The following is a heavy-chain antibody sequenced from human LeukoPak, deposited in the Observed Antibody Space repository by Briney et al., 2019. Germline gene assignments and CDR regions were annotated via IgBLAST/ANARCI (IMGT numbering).Heavy chain of an antibody. J-gene: IGHJ4*02. CDR1: GGSISSYY. D-gene: IGHD6-19*01. CDR3: ARAGGWYYFDS. Sequence: KTSETLPLTCTVSGGSISSYYWSWIRQPPGKGLEWIGYIYNSGSTNYNPSLKSRVTISVDTSKTQFSLKLSSVTAADTAVYYCARAGGWYYFDSWGQGTLVTVSS. CDR2: IYNSGST. V-gene: IGHV4-59*01.